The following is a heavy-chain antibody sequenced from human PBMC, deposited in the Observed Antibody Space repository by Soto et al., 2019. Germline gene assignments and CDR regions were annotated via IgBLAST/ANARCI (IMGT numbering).Heavy chain of an antibody. D-gene: IGHD3-10*01. CDR2: IWYDGSNK. J-gene: IGHJ5*02. V-gene: IGHV3-33*01. Sequence: PGGSLRLSCAASGFTFSSYGMHWVRQAPGKGLEWVAVIWYDGSNKYYADYVKGRFTISRDNSKNALYLQMNSLRAEDTAVYYCARDSNGRFGEFDPWGQGTLFTVSS. CDR1: GFTFSSYG. CDR3: ARDSNGRFGEFDP.